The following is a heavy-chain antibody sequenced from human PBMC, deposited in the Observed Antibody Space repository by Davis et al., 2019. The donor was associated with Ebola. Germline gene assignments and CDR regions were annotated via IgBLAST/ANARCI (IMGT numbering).Heavy chain of an antibody. D-gene: IGHD3-10*01. V-gene: IGHV1-2*02. Sequence: ASVKVSCKASGYTFTGYYMHWVRQAPGQGLEWMGWINPNSGGTNYAQKFQGRVTMTRDTSISTAYMELSRLRSDDTAVYYCARDNGESYGSGDDRWRYYYGMDVWGQGTTVTVSS. CDR1: GYTFTGYY. J-gene: IGHJ6*02. CDR3: ARDNGESYGSGDDRWRYYYGMDV. CDR2: INPNSGGT.